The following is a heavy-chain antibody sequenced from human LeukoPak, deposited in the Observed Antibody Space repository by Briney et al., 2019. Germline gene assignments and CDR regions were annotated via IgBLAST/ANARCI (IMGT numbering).Heavy chain of an antibody. V-gene: IGHV3-30*18. J-gene: IGHJ5*02. D-gene: IGHD6-19*01. Sequence: PGGSLRLSCAASGFTFSSYGMHWVRQAPGKGLEWVAVIPYDGSNKYYADSVKGRFTISRDNSKNTLYLQMNSLRAEDTAVYYCAKGPGIAVKNWFDPWGQGTLVTVSS. CDR2: IPYDGSNK. CDR1: GFTFSSYG. CDR3: AKGPGIAVKNWFDP.